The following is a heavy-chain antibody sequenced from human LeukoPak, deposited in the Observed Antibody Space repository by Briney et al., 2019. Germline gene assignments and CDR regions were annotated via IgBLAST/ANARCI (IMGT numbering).Heavy chain of an antibody. Sequence: PGGSLRLSCAASGFTFSSYSMNWVRQAPGKGLEWVSYISSSSSTIYYADSVKGRFTISRDNAKNSLYLQMNSLRAEDTAVYYCARGFYDILTGYPNWGQGTLVTVSS. CDR3: ARGFYDILTGYPN. D-gene: IGHD3-9*01. V-gene: IGHV3-48*01. CDR1: GFTFSSYS. CDR2: ISSSSSTI. J-gene: IGHJ4*02.